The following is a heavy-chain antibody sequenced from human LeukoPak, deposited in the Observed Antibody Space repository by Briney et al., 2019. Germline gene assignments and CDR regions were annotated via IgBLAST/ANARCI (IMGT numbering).Heavy chain of an antibody. D-gene: IGHD3-22*01. J-gene: IGHJ4*02. CDR2: INPNSGGT. CDR3: AGAHSSGYYARFDY. CDR1: GYTFTSYY. V-gene: IGHV1-2*02. Sequence: ASVKVSCKASGYTFTSYYMHWGRQAPGQGLEWMGWINPNSGGTNYAQKFQGRVTITADKSTSTAYMELSSLRSEDTAVYYCAGAHSSGYYARFDYWGQGTLVTVSS.